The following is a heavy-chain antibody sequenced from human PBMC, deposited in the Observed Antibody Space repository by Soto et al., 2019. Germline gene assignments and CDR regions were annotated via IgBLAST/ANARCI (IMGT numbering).Heavy chain of an antibody. Sequence: GGSLRLSCAASGFTFSSYAMSWVRQAPGKGLEWVSAISDSDGGTHYADSVKGRFTISRDNAKNTLYLQMDRLRVEDAAVYYCAKGRTFFDFWGQGTLVTVSS. CDR2: ISDSDGGT. V-gene: IGHV3-23*01. CDR1: GFTFSSYA. J-gene: IGHJ4*02. CDR3: AKGRTFFDF.